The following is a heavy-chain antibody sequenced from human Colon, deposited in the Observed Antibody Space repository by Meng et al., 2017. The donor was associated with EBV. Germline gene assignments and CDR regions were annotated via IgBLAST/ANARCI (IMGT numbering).Heavy chain of an antibody. V-gene: IGHV1-3*01. Sequence: QVQLVQSGAEVKKPGASVNISCKTSGYTFTSYAMHWVRQAPGQGLEWMGWINAGNGNTKYSQKFQGRVTVATDTSASTVYMELSSLTSEDTALYYCARGWSRDGYNTPDYGGQGTLVTVSA. J-gene: IGHJ4*02. D-gene: IGHD5-24*01. CDR2: INAGNGNT. CDR1: GYTFTSYA. CDR3: ARGWSRDGYNTPDY.